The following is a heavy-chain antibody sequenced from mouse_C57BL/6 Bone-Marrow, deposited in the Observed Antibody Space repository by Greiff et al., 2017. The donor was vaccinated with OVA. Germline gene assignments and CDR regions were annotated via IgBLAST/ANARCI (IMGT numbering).Heavy chain of an antibody. Sequence: EVQLVESGGGLVQPGGSMKLSCVASGFTFSNYWMNWVRQSPEKGLEWVAQIRLKSDNYATHYAESVKGRFTISRDDSKSSVYLQMNNLRAEDTGIYYCTDSSGYPYYFDYWGQGTTLTVSS. CDR1: GFTFSNYW. CDR2: IRLKSDNYAT. CDR3: TDSSGYPYYFDY. D-gene: IGHD3-2*02. V-gene: IGHV6-3*01. J-gene: IGHJ2*01.